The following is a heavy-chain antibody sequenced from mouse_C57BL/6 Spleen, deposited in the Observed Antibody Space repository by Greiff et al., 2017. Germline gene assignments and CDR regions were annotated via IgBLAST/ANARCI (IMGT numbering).Heavy chain of an antibody. CDR1: GYSFTDYN. D-gene: IGHD1-1*01. J-gene: IGHJ4*01. CDR2: INPNYGTT. CDR3: ARESDTTVVVDYYAMDY. Sequence: VHVKQSGPELVKPGASVKISCKASGYSFTDYNMNWVKQSNGKSLEWIGVINPNYGTTSYNQKFKGKATLTVDQSSSTAYMQLNSLTSEDSAVYYCARESDTTVVVDYYAMDYWGQGTSVTVSS. V-gene: IGHV1-39*01.